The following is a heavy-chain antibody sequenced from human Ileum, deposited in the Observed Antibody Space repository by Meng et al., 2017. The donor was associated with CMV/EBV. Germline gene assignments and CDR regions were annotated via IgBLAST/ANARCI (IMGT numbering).Heavy chain of an antibody. V-gene: IGHV4-4*07. CDR2: IHPSGTT. Sequence: QWELQESGPSLLKPSAPLSLTSTVTVGSVSSSYWTWIRQTAGKGLEWIGRIHPSGTTDDNHSLRGRVTMSLDTSKNQFSLKLTSVTAADTAVYYCARAAARGVPVDLWGQGTLVTVSS. D-gene: IGHD3-10*01. CDR3: ARAAARGVPVDL. J-gene: IGHJ5*02. CDR1: VGSVSSSY.